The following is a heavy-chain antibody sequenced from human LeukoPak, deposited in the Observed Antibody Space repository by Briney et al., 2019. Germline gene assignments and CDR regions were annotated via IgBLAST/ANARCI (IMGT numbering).Heavy chain of an antibody. Sequence: SETLSLTCTVSGGSSSSSRYYWGWIRQPPGKGLEWIGSIYYSGSTYYNPSPKSRVTISVDTSKNQFSLKLSSVTAADTAVYYCARHPYQLLWLSWFDPWGQGTLVTVSS. V-gene: IGHV4-39*01. CDR2: IYYSGST. CDR1: GGSSSSSRYY. D-gene: IGHD2-2*01. J-gene: IGHJ5*02. CDR3: ARHPYQLLWLSWFDP.